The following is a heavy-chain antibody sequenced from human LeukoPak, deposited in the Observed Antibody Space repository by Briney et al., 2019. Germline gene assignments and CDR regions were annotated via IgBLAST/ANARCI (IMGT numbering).Heavy chain of an antibody. J-gene: IGHJ4*02. Sequence: SETLSLTCAVYGGSFSGYYWSWIRQPPGKGLEWIGEINHSGSTNYNPSLKSRVTIPVDTSKNQFSLKLSSVTAADTAVYYCARVRGYSYGYQFFDYWGQGTLVTVSS. D-gene: IGHD5-18*01. CDR2: INHSGST. V-gene: IGHV4-34*01. CDR1: GGSFSGYY. CDR3: ARVRGYSYGYQFFDY.